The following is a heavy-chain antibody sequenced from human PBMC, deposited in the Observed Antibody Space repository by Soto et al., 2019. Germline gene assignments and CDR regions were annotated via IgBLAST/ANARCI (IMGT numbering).Heavy chain of an antibody. CDR1: GFTFTSYW. J-gene: IGHJ4*02. CDR3: AKHEGYCSTTTCSNFDY. CDR2: IYPGDSDS. D-gene: IGHD2-2*01. V-gene: IGHV5-51*01. Sequence: PXESLKISVKGSGFTFTSYWIVWVRQMPGKGLEWMGIIYPGDSDSSYSPSFQGQVTISADKSINTAYLHWSSLKASDTAIYYCAKHEGYCSTTTCSNFDYWGQGTLVTVSS.